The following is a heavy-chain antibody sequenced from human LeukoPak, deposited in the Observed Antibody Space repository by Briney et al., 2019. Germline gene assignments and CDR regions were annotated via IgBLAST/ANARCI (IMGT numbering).Heavy chain of an antibody. D-gene: IGHD6-19*01. CDR3: ARSIAVADDY. Sequence: ASVKVSCKXSGYTFTSYYMHWVRQAPGQGLEWMGIINPSGGSTSYAQKFQGRVTMTRDTSTSTVYMELSSLRSEDTAVFYCARSIAVADDYWGQGTLVTVSS. J-gene: IGHJ4*02. CDR1: GYTFTSYY. V-gene: IGHV1-46*01. CDR2: INPSGGST.